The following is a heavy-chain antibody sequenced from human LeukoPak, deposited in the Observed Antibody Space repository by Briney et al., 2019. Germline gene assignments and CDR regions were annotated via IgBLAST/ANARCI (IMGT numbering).Heavy chain of an antibody. D-gene: IGHD3-22*01. V-gene: IGHV3-21*01. CDR2: ITTSSSYI. CDR3: ARGENYYDSTGYDY. J-gene: IGHJ4*02. CDR1: GFTFSRYT. Sequence: GGSLRLSCAASGFTFSRYTMNWVRQAPGKGLEWVSSITTSSSYIYYADSLKGRFTISRDNAKNSLYLQMNSLRAEDTAVYYCARGENYYDSTGYDYWGLGTLVTVSS.